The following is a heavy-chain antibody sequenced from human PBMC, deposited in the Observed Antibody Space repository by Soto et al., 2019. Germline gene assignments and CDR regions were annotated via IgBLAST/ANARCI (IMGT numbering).Heavy chain of an antibody. CDR1: GGTFRSYA. J-gene: IGHJ5*02. D-gene: IGHD6-13*01. V-gene: IGHV1-69*05. CDR3: ARYSSSWYPFRSSTWFDP. CDR2: IIPIFGTT. Sequence: SVKVSCKASGGTFRSYAISWVRQAPGQGLEWMGGIIPIFGTTNYAQKLQGRVTMTTDESTSTAYMELRSLRSDDTAVYYCARYSSSWYPFRSSTWFDPWGQGTLVTVSS.